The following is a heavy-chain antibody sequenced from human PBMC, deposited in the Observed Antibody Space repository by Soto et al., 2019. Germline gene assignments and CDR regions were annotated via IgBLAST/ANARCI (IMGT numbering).Heavy chain of an antibody. CDR3: GRDSGDESNY. Sequence: QVQLVQSGAEVKKPGASVKVSCKASGYTFTSYGISWVRQAPGQGLEWMGWISAYNGNTNYAQKLQGRVTMTTETPRRTAYRELGSLRSDDTAGYSCGRDSGDESNYWGQGTLVTVSS. V-gene: IGHV1-18*01. CDR1: GYTFTSYG. J-gene: IGHJ4*02. CDR2: ISAYNGNT. D-gene: IGHD5-12*01.